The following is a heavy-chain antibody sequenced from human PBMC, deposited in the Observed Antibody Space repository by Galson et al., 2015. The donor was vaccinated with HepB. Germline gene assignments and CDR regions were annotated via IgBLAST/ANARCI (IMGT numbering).Heavy chain of an antibody. CDR1: GSTFTGYY. V-gene: IGHV1-2*06. CDR3: ARAPYDSSGYRDAFDM. D-gene: IGHD3-22*01. J-gene: IGHJ3*02. Sequence: SVKVSCKASGSTFTGYYLHWVRQAPGQGLEWMGRLNPSSGGTTFAQKSQGRVTMTMDTSISTAYMELSGLRSDDTAVYYCARAPYDSSGYRDAFDMWGRGTMVTVSS. CDR2: LNPSSGGT.